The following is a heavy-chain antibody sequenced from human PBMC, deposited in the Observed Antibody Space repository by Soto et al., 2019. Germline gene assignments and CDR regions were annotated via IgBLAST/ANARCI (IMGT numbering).Heavy chain of an antibody. V-gene: IGHV3-15*07. Sequence: PGGSLRLSCAASGFTFCNAWMNWVRQAPGKGLEWVGRIKSKTDGGTTDYAAPVKGRFTISRDDSKNTLYLQMNSLKTEDTAVYYCTTDRAKEYYYDSSGLIFDYWGQGTLVTVSS. CDR1: GFTFCNAW. CDR2: IKSKTDGGTT. D-gene: IGHD3-22*01. CDR3: TTDRAKEYYYDSSGLIFDY. J-gene: IGHJ4*02.